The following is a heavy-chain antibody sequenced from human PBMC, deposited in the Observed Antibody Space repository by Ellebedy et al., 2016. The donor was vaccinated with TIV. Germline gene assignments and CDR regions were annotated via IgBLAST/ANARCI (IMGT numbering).Heavy chain of an antibody. J-gene: IGHJ4*02. CDR2: ITSRGSPT. CDR3: AKDQKWDYPHFFDY. D-gene: IGHD1-26*01. V-gene: IGHV3-23*01. Sequence: GESLKISCAASGFTFTTFAMSWVRQAPGREPEWVSTITSRGSPTFYADSVKSRFTISRDNSKNTLNLQMSSLRAEDTAVYYCAKDQKWDYPHFFDYWGPGILVTVSS. CDR1: GFTFTTFA.